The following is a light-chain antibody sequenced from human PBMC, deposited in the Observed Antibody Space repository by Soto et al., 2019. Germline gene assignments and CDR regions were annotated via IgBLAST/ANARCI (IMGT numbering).Light chain of an antibody. J-gene: IGKJ1*01. CDR3: QQYGSSPSWT. Sequence: DIQMTQSPSTLPASVVDRVTITCRANQSISTWLAWYQQKPGKAPNLLIYKASRLETGVPSRFSGSGSGTDFTLTISSLEPEDFAVYYCQQYGSSPSWTFGQGTKVDIK. V-gene: IGKV1-5*03. CDR2: KAS. CDR1: QSISTW.